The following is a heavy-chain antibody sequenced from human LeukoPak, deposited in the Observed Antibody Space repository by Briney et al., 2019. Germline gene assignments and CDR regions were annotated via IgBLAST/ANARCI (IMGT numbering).Heavy chain of an antibody. CDR1: GFTFSNSW. CDR2: IKQDGSQK. D-gene: IGHD1-1*01. CDR3: ASRNDFDY. Sequence: GGSLRLSCAASGFTFSNSWMSWVRQAPGKGLEWVASIKQDGSQKYYLDSVKGRFTISRDNAKNSLSLQMNSLGVEDTAVYYCASRNDFDYWGQGTLVTVSS. J-gene: IGHJ4*02. V-gene: IGHV3-7*03.